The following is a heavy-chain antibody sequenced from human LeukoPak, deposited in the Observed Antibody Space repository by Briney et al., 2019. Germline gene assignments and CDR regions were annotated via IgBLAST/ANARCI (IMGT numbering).Heavy chain of an antibody. CDR1: GFTFSTYS. Sequence: GGSLRLSCAASGFTFSTYSMNWVRQAPGERPEWVASISSSATYIYYADSVKGRFTISRDNARNSLYLQMNSLRVEDTAVYYCARETEMANLDYWGQGTLVTVSS. D-gene: IGHD5-24*01. V-gene: IGHV3-21*01. J-gene: IGHJ4*02. CDR2: ISSSATYI. CDR3: ARETEMANLDY.